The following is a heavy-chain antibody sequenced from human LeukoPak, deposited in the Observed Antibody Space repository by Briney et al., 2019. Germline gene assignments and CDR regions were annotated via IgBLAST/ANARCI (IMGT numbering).Heavy chain of an antibody. D-gene: IGHD5-18*01. J-gene: IGHJ2*01. CDR1: GGSISSSNW. CDR2: INHSGST. CDR3: ARLRRGYSYGSSYFDL. Sequence: PSGTLSLTCAVSGGSISSSNWWSWVRQPPGKGLEWIGEINHSGSTNYNPSLKSRVTISVDTSKNQFSLKLSSVTAADTAVYYCARLRRGYSYGSSYFDLWGRGTLVTVSS. V-gene: IGHV4-4*02.